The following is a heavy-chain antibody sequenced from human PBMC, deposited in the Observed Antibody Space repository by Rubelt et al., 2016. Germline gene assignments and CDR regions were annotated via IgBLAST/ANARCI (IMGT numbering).Heavy chain of an antibody. CDR1: GGTFSSYA. CDR3: AREGGSYDSLFDY. Sequence: LVQSGAEVKKPGSSVKVSCKASGGTFSSYAISWVRQAPGKGLEWMGGFDPEDGETIYAQKFQGRVTMTEDTSTDTAYMELSSLRSEDTAVYYCAREGGSYDSLFDYWGQGTLVTVSS. V-gene: IGHV1-24*01. J-gene: IGHJ4*02. D-gene: IGHD1-26*01. CDR2: FDPEDGET.